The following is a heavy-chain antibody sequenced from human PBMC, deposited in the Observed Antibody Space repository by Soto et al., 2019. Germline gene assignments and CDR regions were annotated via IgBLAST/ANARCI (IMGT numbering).Heavy chain of an antibody. J-gene: IGHJ3*02. CDR2: ISSTSTYI. CDR1: GFTFSNYS. D-gene: IGHD6-13*01. Sequence: GGSLRLSCAASGFTFSNYSMNWVRQAPGKGLEWVSFISSTSTYIYYADSVKGRFTISRDNAKNSLFLQTNSLRVEDTAVYYCARTYSSSWYENPDAFDIWGQGTMVTVSS. CDR3: ARTYSSSWYENPDAFDI. V-gene: IGHV3-21*01.